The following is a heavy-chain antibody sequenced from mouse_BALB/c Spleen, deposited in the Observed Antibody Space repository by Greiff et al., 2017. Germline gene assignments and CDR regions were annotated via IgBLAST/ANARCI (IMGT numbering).Heavy chain of an antibody. CDR2: INPYNDGT. D-gene: IGHD1-1*01. V-gene: IGHV1-14*01. CDR1: GYTFTSYV. Sequence: VHVKQSGPELVKPGASVKMSCKASGYTFTSYVMHWVKQKPGQGLEWIGYINPYNDGTKYNEKFKGKATLTSDKSSSTAYMELSSLTSEDSAVYYCARSYYGSSHWYFDVWGAGTTVTVSS. J-gene: IGHJ1*01. CDR3: ARSYYGSSHWYFDV.